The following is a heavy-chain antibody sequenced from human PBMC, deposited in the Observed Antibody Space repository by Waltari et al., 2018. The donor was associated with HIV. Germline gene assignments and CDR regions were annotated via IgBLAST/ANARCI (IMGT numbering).Heavy chain of an antibody. Sequence: QLQLQESGPGLVKPSETLSLTCPVSGGSISSSSYYWGWSRQPPGKGLEWIGSIYYSGSTYYNPSLKSRVTISVDTSKNQFSLKLSSVTAADTAVYYCARHSRITMIGNWFDPWGQGTLVTVSS. CDR2: IYYSGST. CDR1: GGSISSSSYY. D-gene: IGHD3-22*01. J-gene: IGHJ5*02. CDR3: ARHSRITMIGNWFDP. V-gene: IGHV4-39*01.